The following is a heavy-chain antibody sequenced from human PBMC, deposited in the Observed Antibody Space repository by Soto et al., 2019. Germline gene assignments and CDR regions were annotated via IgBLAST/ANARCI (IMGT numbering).Heavy chain of an antibody. V-gene: IGHV1-69*13. CDR2: IIPIFGTA. J-gene: IGHJ6*02. CDR1: GGTFSSYA. D-gene: IGHD2-2*01. Sequence: GASVKVSCKASGGTFSSYAISWVRQAPGQGLEWMGGIIPIFGTANYAQKFQGRVTITADESTSTAYMELSSLRSEDTAVYYCASRKGYCSSTSCYYYYYYGMYVWGQGTTVTVSS. CDR3: ASRKGYCSSTSCYYYYYYGMYV.